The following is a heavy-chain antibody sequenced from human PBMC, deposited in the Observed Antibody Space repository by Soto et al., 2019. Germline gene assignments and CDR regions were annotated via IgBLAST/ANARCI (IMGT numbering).Heavy chain of an antibody. V-gene: IGHV4-59*01. Sequence: SETLSLTCSVSGAPITSNYWTWIRQPPGKGLEWIGYLDHQGYSNYSPSLRSRVSMSIDTSKSQLSLKVHSVTAADTAVYYCARVPVKGYFDWLDPWGQGTLVTVSS. D-gene: IGHD3-9*01. CDR3: ARVPVKGYFDWLDP. J-gene: IGHJ5*02. CDR1: GAPITSNY. CDR2: LDHQGYS.